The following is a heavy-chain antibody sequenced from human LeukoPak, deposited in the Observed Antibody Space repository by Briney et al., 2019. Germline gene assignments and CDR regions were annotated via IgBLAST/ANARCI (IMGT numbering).Heavy chain of an antibody. CDR3: TRSLWDYSDAFDI. Sequence: PGGSLRLSCAASGFTFSGSAMHRVRQASGKGLVWVGRIRSKANSYATAYAASVKGRFTISRDDSKNTAYLQMNSLKTEDTAVYYCTRSLWDYSDAFDIWGQGTMVTVSS. D-gene: IGHD4-11*01. V-gene: IGHV3-73*01. CDR1: GFTFSGSA. J-gene: IGHJ3*02. CDR2: IRSKANSYAT.